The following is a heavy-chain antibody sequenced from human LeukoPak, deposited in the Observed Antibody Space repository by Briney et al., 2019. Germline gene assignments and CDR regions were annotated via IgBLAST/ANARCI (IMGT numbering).Heavy chain of an antibody. CDR1: GYAFTGYY. CDR3: RVLLWFGELPTDY. D-gene: IGHD3-10*01. J-gene: IGHJ4*02. CDR2: INPNSGGT. Sequence: ASVKVSCKASGYAFTGYYIHWVRQAPGQGLEWMGWINPNSGGTNYAQKFQGRVTMTRDTSISTAYMELSRLRSDDTAVYYCRVLLWFGELPTDYWGQGTLVTVSS. V-gene: IGHV1-2*02.